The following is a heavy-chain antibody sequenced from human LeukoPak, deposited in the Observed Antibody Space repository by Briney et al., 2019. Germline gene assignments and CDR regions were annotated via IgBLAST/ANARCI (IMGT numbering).Heavy chain of an antibody. J-gene: IGHJ4*02. CDR2: IYHSGST. V-gene: IGHV4-4*02. CDR1: GGSISSSNW. Sequence: PSETLSLTCAVSGGSISSSNWWSWVRQPPGKGLEWIGEIYHSGSTNYNPSLKSRVTISVDKSKNQFSLKLSSVTAADTAVYYCARSPVAATLPYFDYWGQGTLVTVSS. CDR3: ARSPVAATLPYFDY. D-gene: IGHD2-15*01.